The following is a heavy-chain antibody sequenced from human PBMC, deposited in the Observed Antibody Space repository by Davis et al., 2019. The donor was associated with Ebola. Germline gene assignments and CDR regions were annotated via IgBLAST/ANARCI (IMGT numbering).Heavy chain of an antibody. CDR2: ISSSSSYI. V-gene: IGHV3-21*01. CDR3: ARDPVDSSGLLYYYYGMDV. CDR1: GFTVSSNY. J-gene: IGHJ6*02. Sequence: GESLKISCAASGFTVSSNYMSWVRQAPGKGLEWVSSISSSSSYIYYADSVKGRFTISRDNAKNSLYLQMNSLRAEDTAVYYCARDPVDSSGLLYYYYGMDVWGQGTTVTVSS. D-gene: IGHD6-19*01.